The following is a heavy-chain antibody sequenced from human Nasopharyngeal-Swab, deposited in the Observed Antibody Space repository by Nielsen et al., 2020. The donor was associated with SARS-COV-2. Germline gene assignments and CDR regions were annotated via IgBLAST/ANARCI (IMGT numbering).Heavy chain of an antibody. CDR3: ARGTADYSNPSFDY. D-gene: IGHD4-11*01. CDR1: GFTLDDYT. Sequence: LKISPASSGFTLDDYTMHWVRQAPGKGLEWGSGINWNSGRKGYADSVKGRFTIPRDNAKNSLYLLVNSLRSEDTALYYCARGTADYSNPSFDYWGQGTLVTVPS. V-gene: IGHV3-9*01. J-gene: IGHJ4*02. CDR2: INWNSGRK.